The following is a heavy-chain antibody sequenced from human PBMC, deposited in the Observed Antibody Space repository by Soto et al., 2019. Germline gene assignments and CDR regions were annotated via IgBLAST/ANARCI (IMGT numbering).Heavy chain of an antibody. Sequence: LRLSCAASGFTFSSYAMSWVRRAPGKGLEWVSAISGSGGSTYYADSVKGRFTISRDNSKNTLYLQMNSLRAEDTAVYYCAKGGYYDSSGYYLYWGQGTLVTVSS. CDR2: ISGSGGST. CDR3: AKGGYYDSSGYYLY. V-gene: IGHV3-23*01. D-gene: IGHD3-22*01. J-gene: IGHJ4*02. CDR1: GFTFSSYA.